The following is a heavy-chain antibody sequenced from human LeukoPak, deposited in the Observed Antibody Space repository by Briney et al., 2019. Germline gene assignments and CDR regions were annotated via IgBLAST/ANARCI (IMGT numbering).Heavy chain of an antibody. J-gene: IGHJ4*02. D-gene: IGHD3-10*01. CDR2: INPRGGTT. CDR3: ARDSGWSNYDC. Sequence: ASVKVSCKTSGYSFSNYYIHWLRPAPGQGLEWVGQINPRGGTTANAQKFQGRVTMTRDTSTTTVYLDLGSLTFDDTAIYYCARDSGWSNYDCWGQGALVTVSS. CDR1: GYSFSNYY. V-gene: IGHV1-46*01.